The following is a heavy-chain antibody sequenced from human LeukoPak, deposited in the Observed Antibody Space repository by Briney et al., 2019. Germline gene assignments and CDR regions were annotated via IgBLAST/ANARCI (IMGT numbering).Heavy chain of an antibody. CDR1: GGSISSYY. V-gene: IGHV4-4*07. CDR3: ARGLLSRVTRL. CDR2: IYISGST. J-gene: IGHJ4*02. D-gene: IGHD2/OR15-2a*01. Sequence: SETLSLTCSVSGGSISSYYWSWIRQPAGKGLEWIGRIYISGSTNYNPSLKSRVTMSVDTSKNQFSLKLSSVTAADTAVYYCARGLLSRVTRLWGQGTLVTVSS.